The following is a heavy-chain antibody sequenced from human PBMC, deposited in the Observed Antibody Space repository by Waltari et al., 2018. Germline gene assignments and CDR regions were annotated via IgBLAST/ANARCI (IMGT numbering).Heavy chain of an antibody. Sequence: EVQLVESGGGLVQPGGSLRLACAASGLSLSSYWMHWVRQVPGRGLGWVSRMSRDGISTTYADSVKGRFSIFRDNAKNTLDLHMKSLRADDTAVYFCSRGSGQLGYIMDVWGQGTTVTVSS. J-gene: IGHJ6*02. CDR2: MSRDGIST. CDR3: SRGSGQLGYIMDV. V-gene: IGHV3-74*01. CDR1: GLSLSSYW. D-gene: IGHD6-13*01.